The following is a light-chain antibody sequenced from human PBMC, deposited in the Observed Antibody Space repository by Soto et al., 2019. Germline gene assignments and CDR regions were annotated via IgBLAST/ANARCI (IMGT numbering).Light chain of an antibody. J-gene: IGKJ4*01. V-gene: IGKV3-20*01. Sequence: EIVLTQSPGTLSLSPGERATLSCRASQSVSSSDLAWYQQKPGQAPRLLIYGASSRATGIPDRFSGSGSGTDFTLTISRLEPEDFAVYYCQQYGSSPRFTFGGGTKVEIK. CDR3: QQYGSSPRFT. CDR2: GAS. CDR1: QSVSSSD.